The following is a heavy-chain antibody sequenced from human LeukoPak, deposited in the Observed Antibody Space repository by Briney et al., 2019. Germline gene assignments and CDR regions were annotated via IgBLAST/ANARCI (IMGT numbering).Heavy chain of an antibody. D-gene: IGHD3-10*01. J-gene: IGHJ6*03. CDR2: IYYSGST. Sequence: KPSETPSLTCTVSGGSISSYYWSWIRQPPGKGLEWIGYIYYSGSTNYNPSLKSRVTISVDTSKNQFSLKLSSVTAADAAVYYCARVSYYYGSGSYYYNYYYYYYMDVWDKGTTVTVSS. V-gene: IGHV4-59*01. CDR3: ARVSYYYGSGSYYYNYYYYYYMDV. CDR1: GGSISSYY.